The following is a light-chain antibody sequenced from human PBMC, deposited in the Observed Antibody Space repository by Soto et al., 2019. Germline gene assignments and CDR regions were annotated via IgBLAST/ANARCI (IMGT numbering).Light chain of an antibody. CDR2: DAS. V-gene: IGKV1-16*01. CDR1: QGISNY. CDR3: QQYHTSSIT. Sequence: DIQMTQSPSSLSASVGDRVTITCRASQGISNYLAWYQQKPGKAPNLLIYDASTLERGVPSRFSGTGSGTEFTLTIDSLQPDDFATYYCQQYHTSSITCGQGTRREI. J-gene: IGKJ5*01.